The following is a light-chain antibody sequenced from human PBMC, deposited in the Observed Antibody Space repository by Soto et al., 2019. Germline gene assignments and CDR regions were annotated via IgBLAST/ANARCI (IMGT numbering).Light chain of an antibody. CDR3: QQVYITPYT. J-gene: IGKJ2*01. CDR1: QSISTF. CDR2: AAS. V-gene: IGKV1-39*01. Sequence: DIQMTQSPSSLSASVGDRVTITCRASQSISTFSNWYQQKPGKAPKLLIYAASSLKDGVPSRFSGSGTGTDFPLTSSSLQPEDFATYYCQQVYITPYTFGQGTKLQIK.